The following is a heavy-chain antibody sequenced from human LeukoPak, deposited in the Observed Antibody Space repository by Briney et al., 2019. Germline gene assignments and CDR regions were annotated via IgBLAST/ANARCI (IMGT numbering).Heavy chain of an antibody. V-gene: IGHV3-30*04. Sequence: GGSLRLSCAASGFTFSSYAMHWVRQAPGKGLEGVAVISYDGSNKYYADSVKGRFTISRDNSKNTLYLQMNSLRAEDTAVYYCARAGKKMTTVTPDVWGKGTTVTVSS. D-gene: IGHD4-17*01. J-gene: IGHJ6*04. CDR2: ISYDGSNK. CDR1: GFTFSSYA. CDR3: ARAGKKMTTVTPDV.